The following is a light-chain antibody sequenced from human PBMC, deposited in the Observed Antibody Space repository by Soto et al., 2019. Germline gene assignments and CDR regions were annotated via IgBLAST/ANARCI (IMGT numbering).Light chain of an antibody. CDR2: DAS. CDR1: QSVRSW. Sequence: DIQMTQSPAALSASVRDRVTITCRASQSVRSWLAWYQQKPGTAPKLLIFDASRLESGVPSRFSGSASGTEFTLTISSLQPDDIATYYCQQCHRYLTFGQGTKVDIK. J-gene: IGKJ1*01. CDR3: QQCHRYLT. V-gene: IGKV1-5*01.